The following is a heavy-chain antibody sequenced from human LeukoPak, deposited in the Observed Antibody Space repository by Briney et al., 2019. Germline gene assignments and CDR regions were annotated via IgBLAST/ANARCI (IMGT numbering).Heavy chain of an antibody. CDR3: ARGKMERFWEWLRGPDAFDI. D-gene: IGHD3-3*01. Sequence: SETLSLTCAAYGGSFSGYYWSWIRQPPGKGLEWIGEINHSGSTNYNPSLKSRVTISVDTSKNQFSLKLSSVTAADTAVYYCARGKMERFWEWLRGPDAFDIWGQGTMVTVSS. V-gene: IGHV4-34*01. CDR2: INHSGST. J-gene: IGHJ3*02. CDR1: GGSFSGYY.